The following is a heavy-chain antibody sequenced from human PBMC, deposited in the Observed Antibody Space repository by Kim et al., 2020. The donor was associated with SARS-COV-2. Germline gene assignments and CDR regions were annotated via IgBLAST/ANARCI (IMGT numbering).Heavy chain of an antibody. D-gene: IGHD6-13*01. CDR2: INPNSGGT. CDR3: ARALAAAGYRWLDP. V-gene: IGHV1-2*02. Sequence: ASVKVSCKASGYTLTGYYMHWGRKAPGKGLEWMGWINPNSGGTNYAKKFQGRVTMTRDTSISKAYMELSRLRSDDTAVYYCARALAAAGYRWLDPWGQGTLVTVSS. CDR1: GYTLTGYY. J-gene: IGHJ5*02.